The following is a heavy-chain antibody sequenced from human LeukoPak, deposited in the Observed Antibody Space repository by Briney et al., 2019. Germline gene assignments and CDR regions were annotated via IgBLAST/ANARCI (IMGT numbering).Heavy chain of an antibody. CDR3: ARDLRPYSSSWYVYYYGMDV. V-gene: IGHV4-59*12. J-gene: IGHJ6*02. CDR2: VYYSGST. CDR1: GGSISSYY. Sequence: PSETLSLTCTVSGGSISSYYWNWIRQPPGKGLEWIGSVYYSGSTNYNPSLKSRVTISVDTSKNQFSLKLSSVTAADTAVYYCARDLRPYSSSWYVYYYGMDVWGQGTTVTVSS. D-gene: IGHD6-13*01.